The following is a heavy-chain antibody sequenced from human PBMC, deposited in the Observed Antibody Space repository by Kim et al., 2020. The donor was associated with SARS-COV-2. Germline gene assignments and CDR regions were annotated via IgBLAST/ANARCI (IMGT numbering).Heavy chain of an antibody. Sequence: GGSLRLSCAASGFTFSRHWMGWFRQAPGKGLEWVATIKEDGSEEYYVDSVKGRFTISRDNSKNSLYLQMKGLRAEETAVYYCARGTGWVFDYWGQGTLVTVSS. CDR3: ARGTGWVFDY. CDR2: IKEDGSEE. J-gene: IGHJ4*02. V-gene: IGHV3-7*05. D-gene: IGHD6-19*01. CDR1: GFTFSRHW.